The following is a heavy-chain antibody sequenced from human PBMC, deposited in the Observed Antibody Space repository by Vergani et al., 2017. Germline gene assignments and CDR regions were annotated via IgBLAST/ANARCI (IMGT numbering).Heavy chain of an antibody. CDR2: MNPNSGNT. V-gene: IGHV1-8*01. D-gene: IGHD2-2*01. CDR3: ARGRKRGYCSGTSCFYWFDP. CDR1: GYTFTSYD. Sequence: QVQLVQSGAEVKKPGASVKVSCKASGYTFTSYDINWVRQATGQGLEWMGWMNPNSGNTGYAQKFQGRVTMTRNTSISTAYMELSSLRSEDTAVYYCARGRKRGYCSGTSCFYWFDPWGQGTLVTVSS. J-gene: IGHJ5*02.